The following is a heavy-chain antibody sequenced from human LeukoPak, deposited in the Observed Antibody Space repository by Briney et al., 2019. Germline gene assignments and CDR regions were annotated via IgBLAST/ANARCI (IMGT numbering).Heavy chain of an antibody. V-gene: IGHV3-7*01. Sequence: GGSLRLSCAASGFTFSSYWMSWIRQAPGKGLEWVANIKQDGSEKNYVDSVKGRFTISRDNAQNSLYLQMNSLRAEGTAVFYCARDRPTGDFDYWGQGTLVTVSS. D-gene: IGHD7-27*01. CDR2: IKQDGSEK. J-gene: IGHJ4*02. CDR1: GFTFSSYW. CDR3: ARDRPTGDFDY.